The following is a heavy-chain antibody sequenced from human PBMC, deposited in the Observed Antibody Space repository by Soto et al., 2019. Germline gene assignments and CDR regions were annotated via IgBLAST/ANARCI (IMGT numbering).Heavy chain of an antibody. CDR3: ARVLEFTFGN. V-gene: IGHV4-31*03. Sequence: PSETLSLTCTVSGGSISSGGYYWSCIRQHPGKGLEWIGYIYYSGSTYYNPSLKSRVTISVDTSKNQFSLKLSSVTAADTAVYYCARVLEFTFGNWGQGTLVTVSS. J-gene: IGHJ4*02. CDR2: IYYSGST. D-gene: IGHD3-10*01. CDR1: GGSISSGGYY.